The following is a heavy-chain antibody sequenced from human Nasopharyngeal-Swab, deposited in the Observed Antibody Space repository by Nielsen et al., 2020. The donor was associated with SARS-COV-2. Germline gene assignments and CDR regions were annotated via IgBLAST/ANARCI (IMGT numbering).Heavy chain of an antibody. CDR1: GFTFSSYS. J-gene: IGHJ4*02. V-gene: IGHV3-21*04. CDR2: ISYSRRYI. CDR3: AKDGENSIVVVPAAPRGFDY. Sequence: GESLKISCEVSGFTFSSYSMNWVRQAPGKGLEWVSSISYSRRYIYYADSVKGRFTISRDNSKNTLYLQMNSLRAEDTAVYYCAKDGENSIVVVPAAPRGFDYWGQGTLVTVSS. D-gene: IGHD2-2*01.